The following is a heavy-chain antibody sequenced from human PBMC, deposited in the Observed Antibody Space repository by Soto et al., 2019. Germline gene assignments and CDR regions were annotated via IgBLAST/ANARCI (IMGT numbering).Heavy chain of an antibody. CDR3: ASSGGYYSFFDY. CDR1: GGSISSYY. J-gene: IGHJ4*02. CDR2: IYYSGST. Sequence: QVQLQESGPGLVKPSETLSLTCTVSGGSISSYYWSWIRQPPGKGLEWIGYIYYSGSTNYNPSLKSRVTISVDTSKNQFSLKLSSVTAADTAVYYCASSGGYYSFFDYWGQGTLVTVSS. V-gene: IGHV4-59*01. D-gene: IGHD3-22*01.